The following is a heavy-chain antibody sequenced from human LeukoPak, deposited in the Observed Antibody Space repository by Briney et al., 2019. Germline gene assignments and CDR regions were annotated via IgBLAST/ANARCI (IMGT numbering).Heavy chain of an antibody. D-gene: IGHD1-1*01. V-gene: IGHV4-34*01. CDR2: INHSGST. CDR1: GGSFRGYY. Sequence: SETLSLACAVYGGSFRGYYWSWIRQPPGKGLEWSGEINHSGSTNYNPSLKSRVTISVDTSKNQFSLKLSSVTAADTAVYYCARLYPTTGYFDYWGQGTLVTVSS. CDR3: ARLYPTTGYFDY. J-gene: IGHJ4*02.